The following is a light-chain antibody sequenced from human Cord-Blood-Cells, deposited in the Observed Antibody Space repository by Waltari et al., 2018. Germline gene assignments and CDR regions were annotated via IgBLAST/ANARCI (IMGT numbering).Light chain of an antibody. J-gene: IGLJ3*02. CDR2: QGI. Sequence: QSALTQPASVSGSPGQSITISCTGTSSDVGSYNLVSWYQQHPRKAPKLRIYQGIKRPSGVTSRFSGSKSGNTASLTISGLQAEDEADYYCCSYAGSSTLVFGGGTKLTVL. V-gene: IGLV2-23*01. CDR3: CSYAGSSTLV. CDR1: SSDVGSYNL.